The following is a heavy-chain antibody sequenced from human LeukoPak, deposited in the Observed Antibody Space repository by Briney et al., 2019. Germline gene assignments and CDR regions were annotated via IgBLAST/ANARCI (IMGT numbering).Heavy chain of an antibody. J-gene: IGHJ6*04. CDR2: ISSSGSTI. Sequence: GGSLRLSCAASGFTFSSYEINWVRQAPGKWLEWVSYISSSGSTIYYADSVKGRFTISRDNAKNSLYLQMNSLRAEDTAVYYCAELGITMIGGVWGKGTTVTISS. CDR1: GFTFSSYE. CDR3: AELGITMIGGV. D-gene: IGHD3-10*02. V-gene: IGHV3-48*03.